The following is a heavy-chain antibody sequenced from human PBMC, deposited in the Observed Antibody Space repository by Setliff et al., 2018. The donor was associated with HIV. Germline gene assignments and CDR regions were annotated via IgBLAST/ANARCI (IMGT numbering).Heavy chain of an antibody. D-gene: IGHD2-8*02. J-gene: IGHJ4*02. CDR3: AKSLLVAGNDY. CDR2: INSYGSST. Sequence: GGSLRLSCAASGFIFSSYEMNWVRQAPGKGLEWVSYINSYGSSTYYADSVKGRFTISRDNAKNSLYLQMISLRADDTAVYYCAKSLLVAGNDYWGQGTLVTVSS. CDR1: GFIFSSYE. V-gene: IGHV3-48*03.